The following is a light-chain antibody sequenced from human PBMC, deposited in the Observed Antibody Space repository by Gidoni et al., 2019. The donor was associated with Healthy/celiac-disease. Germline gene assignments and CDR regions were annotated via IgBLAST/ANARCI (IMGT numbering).Light chain of an antibody. Sequence: DIQMTQSPSTLSASVGDRVTITCRASQSISSWLAWYQQKPGKAPKLLSYKASSLESGVPSRFSGSGSGTEFTLTISSLQPDDFATYYCQQYKSYSPYTFGQGTKLEIK. CDR1: QSISSW. CDR2: KAS. CDR3: QQYKSYSPYT. V-gene: IGKV1-5*03. J-gene: IGKJ2*01.